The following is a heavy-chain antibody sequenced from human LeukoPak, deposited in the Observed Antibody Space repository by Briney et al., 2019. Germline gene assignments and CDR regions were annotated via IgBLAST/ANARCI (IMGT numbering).Heavy chain of an antibody. V-gene: IGHV4-34*01. J-gene: IGHJ3*02. CDR3: ARALGAFDI. CDR2: ISQNGDS. CDR1: GGSLSFYY. Sequence: SETLSLTCGVYGGSLSFYYWRWIRQSPGKGLEWIAEISQNGDSNYNPSLKSRVTISLGTSKNPLSLKLNSVTAADTAVYYCARALGAFDIWGQGTMVTVS.